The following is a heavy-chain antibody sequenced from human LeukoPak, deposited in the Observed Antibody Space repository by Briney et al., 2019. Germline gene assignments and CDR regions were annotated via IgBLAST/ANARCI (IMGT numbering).Heavy chain of an antibody. CDR2: ISSSSSYI. V-gene: IGHV3-21*01. Sequence: PGGSLRLSCAASGFTFSSYSMNWVRQAPGKGLEWVSSISSSSSYIYYADSVKGRFTISRDNAKNSLYLQMNSLRAEDTAVYYCARDSGMDWNYGYYTDVWGKGTTVTVSS. CDR3: ARDSGMDWNYGYYTDV. J-gene: IGHJ6*03. D-gene: IGHD1-7*01. CDR1: GFTFSSYS.